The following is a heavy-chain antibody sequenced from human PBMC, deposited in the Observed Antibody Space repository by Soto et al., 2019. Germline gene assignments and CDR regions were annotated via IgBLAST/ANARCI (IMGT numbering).Heavy chain of an antibody. CDR1: GGTFSSYT. CDR3: ARDSTVYYSGFHS. D-gene: IGHD5-12*01. J-gene: IGHJ5*02. V-gene: IGHV1-69*08. Sequence: QVHLVQSGAEVKKPGSSVKVSCKTSGGTFSSYTISWVRQAPGQGLEWMGRVIPFLSIANYAQKFLGRVTISADNSTSTAYMELSSLRSEDTAVYYCARDSTVYYSGFHSLGQGTLVTVSS. CDR2: VIPFLSIA.